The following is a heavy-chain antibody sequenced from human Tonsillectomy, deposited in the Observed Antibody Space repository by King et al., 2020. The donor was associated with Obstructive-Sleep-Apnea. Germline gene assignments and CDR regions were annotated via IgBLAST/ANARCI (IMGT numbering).Heavy chain of an antibody. V-gene: IGHV1-2*02. D-gene: IGHD5-12*01. CDR2: INPYTGDT. J-gene: IGHJ4*02. Sequence: QLVQSGTEVKKPGASVKVSCKACGCTFTGYYMHWVRQAPGPGLEWMGWINPYTGDTNFAQNFQGRVTMTRDTSISTAYMELSRLRSDDTAVYYCARNSGYDYYFDYWGQGTLATVSS. CDR3: ARNSGYDYYFDY. CDR1: GCTFTGYY.